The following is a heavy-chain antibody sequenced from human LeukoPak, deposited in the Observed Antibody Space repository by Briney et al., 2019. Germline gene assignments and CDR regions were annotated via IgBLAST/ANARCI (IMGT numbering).Heavy chain of an antibody. V-gene: IGHV3-23*01. Sequence: GGSLRLSCGASGFTFSSYAMNWVRQAPGKGLEWVSGISGSGGSTYYADSVKGRLTISRDNSKNTLYLQMNSLRAEDTAVYYCAKGKDYSNYVAAFDYWGQGTLVTICS. CDR3: AKGKDYSNYVAAFDY. CDR2: ISGSGGST. J-gene: IGHJ4*02. CDR1: GFTFSSYA. D-gene: IGHD4-11*01.